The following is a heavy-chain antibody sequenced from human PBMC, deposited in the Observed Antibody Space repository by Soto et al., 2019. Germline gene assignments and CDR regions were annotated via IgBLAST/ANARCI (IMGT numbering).Heavy chain of an antibody. CDR3: ARGPRLDITMIVVAPDY. Sequence: GGSLRLSCAASGFTFSSYGMHWVRQAPGKGLEWVAVIWYDGSNKYYADSVKGRFTISRDNSKNTLYLQMNSLRAEDTAVYYCARGPRLDITMIVVAPDYWGQGTLVTVSS. CDR1: GFTFSSYG. CDR2: IWYDGSNK. V-gene: IGHV3-33*01. J-gene: IGHJ4*02. D-gene: IGHD3-22*01.